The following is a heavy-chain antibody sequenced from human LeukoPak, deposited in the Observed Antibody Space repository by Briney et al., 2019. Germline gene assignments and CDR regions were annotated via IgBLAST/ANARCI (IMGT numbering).Heavy chain of an antibody. CDR1: DAAFGGNY. D-gene: IGHD2-2*01. V-gene: IGHV4-34*01. CDR3: ARPIDCSATTCSSPFDY. CDR2: INHSGST. Sequence: SETLSPTGAVLDAAFGGNYWSWIRQPPGKALEWIGEINHSGSTNHNPSLTSRVTISIDTSKNQFSLKLRSVTAADTAVYYCARPIDCSATTCSSPFDYWGQGSLVTVSA. J-gene: IGHJ4*02.